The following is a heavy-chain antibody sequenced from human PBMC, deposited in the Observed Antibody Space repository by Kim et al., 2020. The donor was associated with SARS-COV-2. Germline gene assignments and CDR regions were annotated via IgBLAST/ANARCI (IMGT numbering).Heavy chain of an antibody. J-gene: IGHJ4*02. Sequence: TTNYNPSLKSRVTISVDTSKNQFSLKLSSVTAAVTAVYYCARYLIRGFDYWGQGTLVTVSS. D-gene: IGHD2-8*01. CDR3: ARYLIRGFDY. CDR2: TT. V-gene: IGHV4-4*09.